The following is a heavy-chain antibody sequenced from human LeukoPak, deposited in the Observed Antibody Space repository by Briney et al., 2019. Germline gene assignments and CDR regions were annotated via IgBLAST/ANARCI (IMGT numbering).Heavy chain of an antibody. CDR2: ISAGSGNT. CDR3: AVPQWELLN. D-gene: IGHD1-26*01. Sequence: GGSLRLSCAASGLTFSSYTMRWVRQAPGKGLEWVSAISAGSGNTYYADSVKGRFTISRDNSNNTLYLQMNSLRAEDTAVYSCAVPQWELLNWGQGTLVTVSS. V-gene: IGHV3-23*01. CDR1: GLTFSSYT. J-gene: IGHJ4*02.